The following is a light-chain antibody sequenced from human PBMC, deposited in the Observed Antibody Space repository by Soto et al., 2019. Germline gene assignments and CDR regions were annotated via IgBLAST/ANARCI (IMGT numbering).Light chain of an antibody. CDR1: QSVSSSY. Sequence: EIVLTQSPGTLSLSPGERATLSCRASQSVSSSYLAWYQQKPGQAPRLLISGASNRATGIPDRFSGSGSGTDFTLTISILEPEDLAVYFCQQSAGSPRTFGQGTKVDIK. V-gene: IGKV3-20*01. CDR3: QQSAGSPRT. CDR2: GAS. J-gene: IGKJ1*01.